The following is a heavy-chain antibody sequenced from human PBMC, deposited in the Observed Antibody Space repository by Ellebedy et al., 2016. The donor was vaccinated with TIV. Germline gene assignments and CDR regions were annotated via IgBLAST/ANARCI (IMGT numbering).Heavy chain of an antibody. CDR2: ISYDGSNK. J-gene: IGHJ4*02. CDR3: ARDRATYDYVWGSYRYTPLGY. CDR1: GFTFSSYA. Sequence: GESLKISXAASGFTFSSYAMHWVRQAPGKGLEWVAVISYDGSNKYYADSVKGRFTISRDNSKNTLYLQMNSLRAEDTAVYYCARDRATYDYVWGSYRYTPLGYWGQGTLVTVSS. V-gene: IGHV3-30-3*01. D-gene: IGHD3-16*02.